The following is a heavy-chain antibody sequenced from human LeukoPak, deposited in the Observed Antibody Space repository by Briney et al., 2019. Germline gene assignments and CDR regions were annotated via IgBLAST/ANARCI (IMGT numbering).Heavy chain of an antibody. CDR1: GGSISSYY. CDR2: IYTSGST. D-gene: IGHD2-2*01. Sequence: SETLSLTCTVSGGSISSYYWSWIRQPPGKGLEWIGRIYTSGSTNYNPSLKSRVTMSVDTSKNQFSLKLSSVTAADTAVYYCARDSTVVPAGIIELNYYYGMDVWGQGTTVTVSS. V-gene: IGHV4-4*07. CDR3: ARDSTVVPAGIIELNYYYGMDV. J-gene: IGHJ6*02.